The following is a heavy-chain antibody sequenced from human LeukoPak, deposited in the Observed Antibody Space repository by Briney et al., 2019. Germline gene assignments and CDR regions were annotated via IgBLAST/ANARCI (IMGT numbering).Heavy chain of an antibody. CDR1: GFTFSSYG. J-gene: IGHJ6*02. V-gene: IGHV3-30*18. CDR3: AKTSLCSSTSCRYYGMDV. CDR2: ISYDGSNK. D-gene: IGHD2-2*01. Sequence: PGGSLRLSCAASGFTFSSYGMHWVRQAPGKGLEWAAVISYDGSNKYYADSVKGRFTISRDNSKNTLYLQMNSLRAEDTAVYYCAKTSLCSSTSCRYYGMDVWGQGTTVTVSS.